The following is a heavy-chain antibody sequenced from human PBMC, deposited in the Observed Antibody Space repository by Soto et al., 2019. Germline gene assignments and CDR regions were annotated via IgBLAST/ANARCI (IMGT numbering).Heavy chain of an antibody. D-gene: IGHD2-15*01. CDR2: IGTAGDT. Sequence: EVQLVESGGGLVQPGGSLRLSCAASGFTFSSYDMHWVRQATGKGLEWVSVIGTAGDTYYPGSVKGRFTISRENAKNSLSLHMNRLSSGDTAVYYCVRARAYSDLDYWGQGTLVTVSS. CDR1: GFTFSSYD. CDR3: VRARAYSDLDY. V-gene: IGHV3-13*01. J-gene: IGHJ4*02.